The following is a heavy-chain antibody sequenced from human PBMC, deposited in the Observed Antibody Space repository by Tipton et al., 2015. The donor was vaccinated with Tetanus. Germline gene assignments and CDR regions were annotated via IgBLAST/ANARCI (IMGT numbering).Heavy chain of an antibody. CDR1: GFTVSSNY. CDR3: AKAKSWINLFFGDI. V-gene: IGHV3-53*01. D-gene: IGHD3-10*01. Sequence: SLRLSCAASGFTVSSNYMTWVRQAPGKGLEWVSLIYSGGNTYYADSVKGRFTISRDDSSNTLYLQMNSLRPEDTAVYFCAKAKSWINLFFGDIWGQGALVAVSS. J-gene: IGHJ4*02. CDR2: IYSGGNT.